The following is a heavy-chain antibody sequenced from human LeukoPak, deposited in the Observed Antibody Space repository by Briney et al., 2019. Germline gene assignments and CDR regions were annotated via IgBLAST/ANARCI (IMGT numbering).Heavy chain of an antibody. CDR3: ARVAYGDYEDY. CDR1: GGSISSSSYY. D-gene: IGHD4-17*01. V-gene: IGHV3-53*01. J-gene: IGHJ4*02. CDR2: IYSGGST. Sequence: ETLSLTCTVFGGSISSSSYYWGWVRQAPGKGLEWVSVIYSGGSTYYADSVKGRFTISRDNSKNTLYLQMNSLRAEDTAVYYCARVAYGDYEDYWGQGTLVTVSS.